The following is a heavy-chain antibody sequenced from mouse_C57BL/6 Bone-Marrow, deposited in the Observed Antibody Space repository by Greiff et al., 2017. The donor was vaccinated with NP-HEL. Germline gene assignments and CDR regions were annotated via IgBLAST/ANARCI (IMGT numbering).Heavy chain of an antibody. CDR3: ARSRGWLLRRFDY. J-gene: IGHJ2*01. V-gene: IGHV1-81*01. CDR1: GYTFTSYG. D-gene: IGHD2-3*01. Sequence: QVQLKQSGAELARPGASVKLSCKASGYTFTSYGISWVKQRTGQGLEWIGEIYPRSGNTYYNEKFKGKATLTADKSSSTAYMELRSLTSEDSAVYFCARSRGWLLRRFDYWRQGTTLTVSS. CDR2: IYPRSGNT.